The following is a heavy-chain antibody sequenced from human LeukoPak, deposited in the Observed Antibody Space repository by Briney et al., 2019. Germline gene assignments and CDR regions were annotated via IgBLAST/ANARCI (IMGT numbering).Heavy chain of an antibody. CDR1: GGTFSSYA. CDR2: IIPIFGTA. J-gene: IGHJ6*03. Sequence: SVKVSCKASGGTFSSYAISWVRQAPGQGLEWMGGIIPIFGTANYAQKFQGRVTITTDESTSTAYMELSSLRSEDTAVYYCARDPPPNCSGGSCYDYYYYMDVWGKGTTVTVSS. V-gene: IGHV1-69*05. CDR3: ARDPPPNCSGGSCYDYYYYMDV. D-gene: IGHD2-15*01.